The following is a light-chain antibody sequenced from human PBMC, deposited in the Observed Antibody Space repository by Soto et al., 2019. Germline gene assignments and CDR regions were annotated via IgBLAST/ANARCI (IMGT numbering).Light chain of an antibody. CDR3: MQALQMLT. CDR2: LGS. CDR1: QSLLHSNGYNY. V-gene: IGKV2-28*01. J-gene: IGKJ4*01. Sequence: DIVMTQSPLSLPVTPGEPASISCRSSQSLLHSNGYNYLDWYLQKPGQSRQLLIYLGSNRASGVPDRFSSRGTGTDFTLTISRVEAEDVGVYFCMQALQMLTFGGWTKVEIK.